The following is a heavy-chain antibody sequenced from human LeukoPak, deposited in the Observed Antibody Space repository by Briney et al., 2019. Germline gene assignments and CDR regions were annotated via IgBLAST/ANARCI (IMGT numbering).Heavy chain of an antibody. CDR2: IFHNGSP. CDR3: ARETSRGDYSPDF. D-gene: IGHD2-15*01. CDR1: GGSLSPHY. Sequence: SETLSLTCTVSGGSLSPHYWSWLRQSPGKGLEWIGYIFHNGSPNYNPSLKSRVTISLDTSKNQFSLKLNSVTAADTAIYYCARETSRGDYSPDFWGQGTLVTVSS. V-gene: IGHV4-59*11. J-gene: IGHJ4*02.